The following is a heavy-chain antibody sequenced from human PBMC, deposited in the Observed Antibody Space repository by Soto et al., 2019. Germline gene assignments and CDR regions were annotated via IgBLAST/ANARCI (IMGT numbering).Heavy chain of an antibody. CDR3: ARDLSMVATLDY. D-gene: IGHD5-12*01. J-gene: IGHJ4*02. Sequence: QVQLVESGGGVVQPGTSLRLSCAASGFTFSSYGMHWVRQAPGKGLEWVAVIWYDGSNKYYADSVKGRFTISRDNSKNTLYLQMNSLRAEDTAVYYCARDLSMVATLDYWGQGTLVTVSS. V-gene: IGHV3-33*01. CDR2: IWYDGSNK. CDR1: GFTFSSYG.